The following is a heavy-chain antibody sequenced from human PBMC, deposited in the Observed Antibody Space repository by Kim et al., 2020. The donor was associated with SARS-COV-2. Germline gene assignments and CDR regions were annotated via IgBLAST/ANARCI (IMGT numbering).Heavy chain of an antibody. D-gene: IGHD6-19*01. CDR3: ATSPAVAGTYYYYYGMDV. CDR2: FDPEDSET. V-gene: IGHV1-24*01. Sequence: EWMGGFDPEDSETIYDQKFQGRVTMTEDTSTDTAYMELSSLRSEDTAVYYCATSPAVAGTYYYYYGMDVWGQGTTVTVSS. J-gene: IGHJ6*02.